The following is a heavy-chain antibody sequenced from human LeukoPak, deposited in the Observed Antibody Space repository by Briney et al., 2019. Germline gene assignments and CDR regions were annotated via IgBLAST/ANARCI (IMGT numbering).Heavy chain of an antibody. CDR1: GFTFSSYS. D-gene: IGHD4-17*01. V-gene: IGHV3-48*01. CDR3: AKTTTVTTLGYYYYYMDV. J-gene: IGHJ6*03. Sequence: GGSLRLSCAASGFTFSSYSMNWVRQAPGKGLEWVSYISSSGSTIYYADSVKGRFTISRDNSKNTLYLQMNSLRAEDTAVYYCAKTTTVTTLGYYYYYMDVWGKGTTVTISS. CDR2: ISSSGSTI.